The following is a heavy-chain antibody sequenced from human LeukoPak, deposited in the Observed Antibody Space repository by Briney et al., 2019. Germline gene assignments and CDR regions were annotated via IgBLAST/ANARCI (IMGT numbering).Heavy chain of an antibody. CDR3: AREADGDYASD. Sequence: SETLSLTCTVSGGSISSSSYYWGWIRQPPGKGLEWIGSIYYSGSTYYNPSLKSRVTISVDTSKNQFSLKLSSVTAADTAVYYCAREADGDYASDWGQGTLVTVSS. CDR2: IYYSGST. V-gene: IGHV4-39*07. J-gene: IGHJ4*02. D-gene: IGHD4-17*01. CDR1: GGSISSSSYY.